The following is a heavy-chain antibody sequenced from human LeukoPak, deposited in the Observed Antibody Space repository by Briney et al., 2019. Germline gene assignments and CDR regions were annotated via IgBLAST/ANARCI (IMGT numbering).Heavy chain of an antibody. J-gene: IGHJ6*03. CDR2: ISGSGGIT. CDR1: GFTFSSYA. V-gene: IGHV3-23*01. Sequence: GGSLRLSCAASGFTFSSYAMSWVRQAPGKGLEWVSAISGSGGITYYADSVKGRFTISRDNSKNTLYLQMNSLRAEDTAVYYCAIRAHAYYYYYMDVWGKGTTVTVSS. D-gene: IGHD4-17*01. CDR3: AIRAHAYYYYYMDV.